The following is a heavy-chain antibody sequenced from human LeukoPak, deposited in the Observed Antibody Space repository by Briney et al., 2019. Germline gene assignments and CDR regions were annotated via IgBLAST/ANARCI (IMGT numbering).Heavy chain of an antibody. CDR2: ISYDKSNR. CDR1: GLTFKNYI. CDR3: AKASGSGSFAFDI. D-gene: IGHD3-10*01. J-gene: IGHJ3*02. Sequence: GGSLRLSCAASGLTFKNYIMQWVRQVPGKGLEWVIFISYDKSNRYYADSVKGRFTISRDNAKNTLYLQMNSLRLEDTAVYYCAKASGSGSFAFDIWGQGTMVTVSS. V-gene: IGHV3-30*18.